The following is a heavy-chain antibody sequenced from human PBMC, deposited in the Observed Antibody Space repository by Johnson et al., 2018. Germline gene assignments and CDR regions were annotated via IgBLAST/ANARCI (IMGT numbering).Heavy chain of an antibody. CDR1: GYTFTNYY. Sequence: QVQLVQSGAEVKKPGASVKISCKASGYTFTNYYIHWVRQAPGQGLEWMGIINPSDGSTSYPQKFQGRVTMARNTSISPAYMELSSLRSEDTAVYYCASARYDTSGYSIQHWGQGTLVTVSS. D-gene: IGHD3-22*01. V-gene: IGHV1-46*01. CDR3: ASARYDTSGYSIQH. J-gene: IGHJ1*01. CDR2: INPSDGST.